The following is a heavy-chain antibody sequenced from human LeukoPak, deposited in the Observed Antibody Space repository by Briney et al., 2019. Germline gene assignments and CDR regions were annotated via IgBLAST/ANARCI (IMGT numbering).Heavy chain of an antibody. D-gene: IGHD1-26*01. Sequence: PGGSLRLSCAASGFTFSSYWMSWVRQAPGKGLKGVANIKQDGSEKYYVDSVKGRFTISRDNAKNSLYLQMNSLRAEDTAVYYCARGKIVGAANFDYWGQGTLVTVSS. CDR2: IKQDGSEK. J-gene: IGHJ4*02. V-gene: IGHV3-7*01. CDR1: GFTFSSYW. CDR3: ARGKIVGAANFDY.